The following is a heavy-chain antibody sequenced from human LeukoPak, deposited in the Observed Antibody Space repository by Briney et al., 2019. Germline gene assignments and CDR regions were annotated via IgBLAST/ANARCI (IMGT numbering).Heavy chain of an antibody. Sequence: PSETLSLTCTVSGDSISSYYWNWIRQPPGRGLQWIGYISYSGSTNYNPSLKSRVTISEDTSKNQFSLKLSSVTAADTAVYYCARLWFGEFYYFDYWGQGTLVTVSS. CDR1: GDSISSYY. D-gene: IGHD3-10*01. CDR2: ISYSGST. V-gene: IGHV4-59*01. CDR3: ARLWFGEFYYFDY. J-gene: IGHJ4*02.